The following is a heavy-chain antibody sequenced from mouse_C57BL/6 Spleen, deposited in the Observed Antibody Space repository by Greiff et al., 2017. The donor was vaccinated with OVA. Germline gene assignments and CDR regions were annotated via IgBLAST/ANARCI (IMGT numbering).Heavy chain of an antibody. D-gene: IGHD1-1*01. Sequence: QVQLQQSGAELVRPGASVTLSCKASGYTFADYEMHWVKQTPVHGLEWIGAIDPETGGTAYNQKFKGKAILTADKSSSTAYMELRSLTSEDSAVYYCDYYYGSSPFAYWGQGTLVTVSA. CDR2: IDPETGGT. V-gene: IGHV1-15*01. CDR3: DYYYGSSPFAY. J-gene: IGHJ3*01. CDR1: GYTFADYE.